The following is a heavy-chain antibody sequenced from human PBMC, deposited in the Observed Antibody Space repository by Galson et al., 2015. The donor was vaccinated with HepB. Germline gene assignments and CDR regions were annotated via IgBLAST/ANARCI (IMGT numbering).Heavy chain of an antibody. D-gene: IGHD2-2*01. J-gene: IGHJ4*02. Sequence: SLRLSCAASGFTFSNYAMGWVRQAPGEGLQWVSGISTTGSYKYYADSVNGRFTVSRDNSNNTLYLQMDSLRAEDTAVFYCVTYCTSSTCYRRFDNWGQGTLVTVSS. CDR2: ISTTGSYK. V-gene: IGHV3-23*01. CDR3: VTYCTSSTCYRRFDN. CDR1: GFTFSNYA.